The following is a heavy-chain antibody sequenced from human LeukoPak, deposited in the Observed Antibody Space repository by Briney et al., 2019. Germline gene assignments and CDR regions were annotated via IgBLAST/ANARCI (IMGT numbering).Heavy chain of an antibody. CDR2: VSSKGSSL. CDR1: GFTFNSYS. CDR3: ARESLGWSSALDY. Sequence: GGSLRLSCAASGFTFNSYSMNWVRQAPGKGLEWVASVSSKGSSLKYADSVKGRFTISRDNAKNSMFLQMNSLRVEDTALYYCARESLGWSSALDYRGQGTPVTVSS. J-gene: IGHJ4*02. D-gene: IGHD3-3*01. V-gene: IGHV3-21*06.